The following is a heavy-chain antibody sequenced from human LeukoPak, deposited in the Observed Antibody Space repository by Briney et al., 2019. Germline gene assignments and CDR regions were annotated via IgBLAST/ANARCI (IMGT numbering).Heavy chain of an antibody. Sequence: PSETLSLTCTVSGGSISSSSYYWGWIRQPPGKGLEWIGSIYYSGSTYYNPSLKSRVTISVDTSKNQFSLKLSSVTAADTAVYYCARGLNQPLLSGDYWGQGTLVTVSS. CDR3: ARGLNQPLLSGDY. CDR2: IYYSGST. D-gene: IGHD2-21*02. CDR1: GGSISSSSYY. J-gene: IGHJ4*02. V-gene: IGHV4-39*01.